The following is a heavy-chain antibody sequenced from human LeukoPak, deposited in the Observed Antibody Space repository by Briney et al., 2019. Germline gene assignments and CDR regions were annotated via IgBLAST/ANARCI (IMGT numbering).Heavy chain of an antibody. V-gene: IGHV3-53*01. CDR2: IYSGSST. Sequence: GGSLRLSCAASGFTVSSNYMSWVRQAPGKGLEWVSVIYSGSSTYYADSVKGRFTITRDNSKNTLYLQMNSLRAEDTAVYYCARCKGIPFSGSYDYWGQGTLVTVSS. J-gene: IGHJ4*02. CDR3: ARCKGIPFSGSYDY. D-gene: IGHD1-26*01. CDR1: GFTVSSNY.